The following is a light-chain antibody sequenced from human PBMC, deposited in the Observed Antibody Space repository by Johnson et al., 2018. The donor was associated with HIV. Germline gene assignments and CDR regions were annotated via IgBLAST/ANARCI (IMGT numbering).Light chain of an antibody. Sequence: QAVLTQPPSVSAAPGQKVTISCSGSSSNIGNNYVYWYQQLPGTAPKLLIYDNNTRPSGIPDRFSGSKSGPSATLGITALQTGDEADYYCGTWDSSLSAYVFGTGTKVTVL. V-gene: IGLV1-51*01. CDR3: GTWDSSLSAYV. CDR1: SSNIGNNY. CDR2: DNN. J-gene: IGLJ1*01.